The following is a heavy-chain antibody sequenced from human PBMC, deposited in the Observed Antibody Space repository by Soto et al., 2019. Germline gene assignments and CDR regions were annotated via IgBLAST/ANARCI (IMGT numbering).Heavy chain of an antibody. V-gene: IGHV3-30*18. CDR3: ANSSLHCDYYGMDD. CDR1: GFTFSNYG. D-gene: IGHD2-21*02. CDR2: ISYDGSNK. J-gene: IGHJ6*02. Sequence: QVQLVESGGGVVQPGRSLRLSCAASGFTFSNYGMHWVRQAPGKGLEWVAVISYDGSNKYYADSVKGRFTISRDNSKNPLYLQMNSLRAEDTAVYYCANSSLHCDYYGMDDWGQGTMVTVSS.